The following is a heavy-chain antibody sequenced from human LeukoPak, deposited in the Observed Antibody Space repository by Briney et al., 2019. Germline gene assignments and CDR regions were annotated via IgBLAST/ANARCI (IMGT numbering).Heavy chain of an antibody. CDR1: GGSISSGSYY. J-gene: IGHJ4*02. CDR2: IYTSGST. Sequence: SETLSLTCTVSGGSISSGSYYWSWIRQPAGKGLEWIGRIYTSGSTNYNPSLKSRVTISVDTSKNQFSLKLSSVTAADTAVYYCAITTVAGTASFDYWGQGTLVTVSS. CDR3: AITTVAGTASFDY. D-gene: IGHD6-19*01. V-gene: IGHV4-61*02.